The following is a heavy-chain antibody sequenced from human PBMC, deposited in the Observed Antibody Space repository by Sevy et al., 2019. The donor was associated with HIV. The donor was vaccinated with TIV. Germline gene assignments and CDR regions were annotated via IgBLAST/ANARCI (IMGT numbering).Heavy chain of an antibody. D-gene: IGHD3-22*01. Sequence: GGSLRLSCAASGFTFSNYAMNWVRQAPGKGLEWVSGISGSGGSGDKTNYADSVKGRFTISRDDSNNSLYLQLNSLRAEDTAIYYCARKYDSNGYFDYWGQGTLVTVSS. CDR2: ISGSGGSGDKT. CDR3: ARKYDSNGYFDY. V-gene: IGHV3-23*01. J-gene: IGHJ4*02. CDR1: GFTFSNYA.